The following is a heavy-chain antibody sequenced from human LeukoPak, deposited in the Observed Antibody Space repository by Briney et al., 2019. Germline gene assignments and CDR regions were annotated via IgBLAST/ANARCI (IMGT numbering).Heavy chain of an antibody. CDR3: AKDRSDLGDWFTHFDD. V-gene: IGHV3-23*01. CDR1: GFTFSTYA. J-gene: IGHJ4*02. Sequence: PGGSLRLSCTASGFTFSTYAMNWVRQAPGKGLEWVSSISSGNGKIYYADSVKGRFTISRDNSKNTLYLQMNSLTAEDTALYYCAKDRSDLGDWFTHFDDWGQGTLVTVSS. CDR2: ISSGNGKI. D-gene: IGHD3-9*01.